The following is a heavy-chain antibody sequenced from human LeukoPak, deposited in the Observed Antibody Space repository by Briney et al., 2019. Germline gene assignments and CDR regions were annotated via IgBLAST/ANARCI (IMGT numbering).Heavy chain of an antibody. D-gene: IGHD4-23*01. CDR3: ARDFYGGRTEYYFDS. Sequence: PGGSLRLSCAASGFTFSNYAMSWVRRAPGKGLEWVSAISGSGGTTNFAGSVKGRFTTSRDNSKNTLYLQLNSLRVDDTAVYYCARDFYGGRTEYYFDSWGQGTLVTVSS. J-gene: IGHJ4*02. CDR2: ISGSGGTT. V-gene: IGHV3-23*01. CDR1: GFTFSNYA.